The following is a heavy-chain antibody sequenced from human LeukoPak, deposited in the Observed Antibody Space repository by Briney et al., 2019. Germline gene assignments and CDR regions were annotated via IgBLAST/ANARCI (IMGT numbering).Heavy chain of an antibody. CDR2: IYPGDSDT. V-gene: IGHV5-51*01. CDR3: ARFFGYCSGGSCSSIDY. Sequence: GESLKISCKGSGYSFTSYWIGWVRQMPGKDLEWMGIIYPGDSDTRYSPSFQGQVTISADKSISTAYLQWSSLKASDTAMYYCARFFGYCSGGSCSSIDYWGQGTLLTVSS. J-gene: IGHJ4*02. CDR1: GYSFTSYW. D-gene: IGHD2-15*01.